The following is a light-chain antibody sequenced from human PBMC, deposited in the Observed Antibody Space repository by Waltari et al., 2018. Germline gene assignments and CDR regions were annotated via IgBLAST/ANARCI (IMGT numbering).Light chain of an antibody. CDR3: AAWDDSLNGWV. V-gene: IGLV1-44*01. J-gene: IGLJ3*02. Sequence: QSVLTQPPSASGTPGQRVTISCSGSSSNIGRNTVNWYQQLPGTAPKLLIYSNKPPAPGVPDRILCSKAWTPGLPGLQWAPAWEGGGYYCAAWDDSLNGWVFGGGTKLTVL. CDR1: SSNIGRNT. CDR2: SNK.